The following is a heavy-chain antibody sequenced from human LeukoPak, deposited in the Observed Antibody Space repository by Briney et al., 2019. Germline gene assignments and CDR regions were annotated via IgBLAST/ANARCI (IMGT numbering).Heavy chain of an antibody. D-gene: IGHD6-13*01. Sequence: SETLSLTCAVSGGYVNRGTFFWTWIRKPPGKGLGWIGYISNSGSTNYHPSLKSRVTISSDTSKTQFTLKLTSVTAADTAVYYCARRMGNLTKRIAAALRDWYFGLWGRGTLVTVSS. CDR1: GGYVNRGTFF. CDR2: ISNSGST. J-gene: IGHJ2*01. CDR3: ARRMGNLTKRIAAALRDWYFGL. V-gene: IGHV4-61*01.